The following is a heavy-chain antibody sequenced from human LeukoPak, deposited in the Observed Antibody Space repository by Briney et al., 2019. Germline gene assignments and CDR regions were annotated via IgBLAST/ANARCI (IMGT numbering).Heavy chain of an antibody. CDR3: VRLHYGSGTDNWFDP. D-gene: IGHD3-10*01. Sequence: PGGSLRLSCAASGFTFSSYAMSWVRQVPGKGLEWVSTININGATTFYADSVKGRFTVSRDNSRNTLFLQMNSLRAEDTAIYFCVRLHYGSGTDNWFDPWGQGTLVTVSS. CDR2: ININGATT. V-gene: IGHV3-23*01. CDR1: GFTFSSYA. J-gene: IGHJ5*02.